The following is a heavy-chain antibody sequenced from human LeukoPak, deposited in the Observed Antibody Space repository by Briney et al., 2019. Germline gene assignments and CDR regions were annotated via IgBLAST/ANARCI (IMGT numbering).Heavy chain of an antibody. CDR2: MSSRGGSV. D-gene: IGHD5-24*01. V-gene: IGHV3-23*01. J-gene: IGHJ4*02. Sequence: GGSLRLSCEASGFTFRNHYMSWIRQAPGKGLEWLSKMSSRGGSVYYADSVKGRFTISRDNSKNTLYLQMNSLRAEDTAVYYCAKSGYNRFDYWGQGTLVTVSS. CDR1: GFTFRNHY. CDR3: AKSGYNRFDY.